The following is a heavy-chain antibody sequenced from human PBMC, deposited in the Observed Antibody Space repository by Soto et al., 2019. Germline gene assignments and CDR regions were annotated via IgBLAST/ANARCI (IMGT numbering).Heavy chain of an antibody. CDR3: ARATSGSYYTYYYYGMDV. Sequence: PSETLSLTCTVSGGSISSGDYYWSWIRQPPGKGVEWIGYIYYSGSTYYNPSLKSRVTISVDTSKNQFSLKLSSVTAADTAVYYCARATSGSYYTYYYYGMDVWGRGTTVTVS. CDR2: IYYSGST. CDR1: GGSISSGDYY. V-gene: IGHV4-30-4*01. J-gene: IGHJ6*02. D-gene: IGHD3-10*01.